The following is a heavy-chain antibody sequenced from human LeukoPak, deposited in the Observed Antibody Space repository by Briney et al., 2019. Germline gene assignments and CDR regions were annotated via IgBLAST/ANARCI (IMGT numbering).Heavy chain of an antibody. CDR1: GYTFTDFY. J-gene: IGHJ4*02. V-gene: IGHV1-2*02. D-gene: IGHD4-23*01. CDR2: INPNSGGT. CDR3: ARGWPGNSHFAF. Sequence: GASVKVSCKASGYTFTDFYRHWVRQAPGQGLEWMGWINPNSGGTNYAQKFQGRVTMTRDTSINTAYMELNRLISDDTAVYYCARGWPGNSHFAFWGQGTQITASS.